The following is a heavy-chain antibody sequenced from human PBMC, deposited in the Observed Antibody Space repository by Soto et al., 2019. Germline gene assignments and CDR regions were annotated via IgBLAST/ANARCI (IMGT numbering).Heavy chain of an antibody. CDR2: IYYSGST. J-gene: IGHJ6*02. Sequence: QVQLQESGPGLVKPSETLSLTCTVSGGSISSYYWSWIRQPPGKGLEWIGYIYYSGSTNYNPSLKSRVTISVDTSKNQFSLKLSSVTAADTAVEYCARGPLRGGLYYDYGRDVWGQGTTVTVSS. D-gene: IGHD3-10*01. V-gene: IGHV4-59*01. CDR3: ARGPLRGGLYYDYGRDV. CDR1: GGSISSYY.